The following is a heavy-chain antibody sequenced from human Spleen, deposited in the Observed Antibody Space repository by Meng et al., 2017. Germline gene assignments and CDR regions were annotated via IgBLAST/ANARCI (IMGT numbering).Heavy chain of an antibody. J-gene: IGHJ4*02. D-gene: IGHD4-17*01. CDR2: IYPSGTT. CDR3: AGGSLTVTTENMNY. V-gene: IGHV4-4*02. Sequence: QVQLQEAGPGLVKPSGTPSLTCAVSGDSISNTNWWTWVRRPPGKGLEWIGEIYPSGTTDFNPSLKSRVTISVDRANNQFSLKLSSVTAADTAVYYCAGGSLTVTTENMNYWGQGTLVTVSS. CDR1: GDSISNTNW.